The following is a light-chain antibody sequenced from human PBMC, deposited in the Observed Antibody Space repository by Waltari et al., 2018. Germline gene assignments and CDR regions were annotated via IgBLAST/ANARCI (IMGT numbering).Light chain of an antibody. Sequence: QLMLTQSPSASASLGASVKLTCTLSSGHSNYPIAWHQQQPEKGPRYLMTVNSDGSQIKGDGIPDRCSGSSSGAERYLTISSLQSEDETDYYCQTGGFGIWVFGGGTKLTVL. CDR2: VNSDGSQ. CDR3: QTGGFGIWV. J-gene: IGLJ3*02. CDR1: SGHSNYP. V-gene: IGLV4-69*01.